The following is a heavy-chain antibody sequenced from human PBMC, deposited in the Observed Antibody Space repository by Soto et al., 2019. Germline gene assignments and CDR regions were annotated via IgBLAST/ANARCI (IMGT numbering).Heavy chain of an antibody. D-gene: IGHD5-12*01. Sequence: QVLLVQSGAEVKKPGSSVKVSCKASGGAFSRYAISWVRQAPGQGLEWVGGIFPMYGTPVYAQKLQGRVTLTADEATTTAYMELSGLRYEDTAFYYCASDYEYQILEVAALDIWGQGTMVTVSS. J-gene: IGHJ3*02. CDR3: ASDYEYQILEVAALDI. CDR2: IFPMYGTP. CDR1: GGAFSRYA. V-gene: IGHV1-69*01.